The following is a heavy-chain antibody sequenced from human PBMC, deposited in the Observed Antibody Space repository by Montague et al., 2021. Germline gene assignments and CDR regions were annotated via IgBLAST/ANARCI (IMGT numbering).Heavy chain of an antibody. V-gene: IGHV4-4*02. Sequence: SETLSLTCAVSGGSISSNNWWSWVRQPPGKGLEWVGEIYHSGSTYYNPSLKSRLTISVDTSKNQFSLKLSSVTAADTAVYYGVVTPSLYYHGMDVWGQGTTVTVSS. CDR3: VVTPSLYYHGMDV. D-gene: IGHD4-23*01. CDR1: GGSISSNNW. J-gene: IGHJ6*02. CDR2: IYHSGST.